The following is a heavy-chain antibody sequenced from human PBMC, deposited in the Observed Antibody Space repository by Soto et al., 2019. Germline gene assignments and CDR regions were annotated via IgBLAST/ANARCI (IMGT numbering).Heavy chain of an antibody. CDR2: ISGHGGST. J-gene: IGHJ5*02. CDR1: GFTFSSYA. V-gene: IGHV3-23*01. Sequence: GGSLRLSCAASGFTFSSYAMSWVRQAPVKGLEWVSAISGHGGSTHYADSVKGRFTISRDNSKNTLYLQMNSLRAEDTAVYYCAKDPAYYYDSSNWFDPWGQGTLVTVSS. D-gene: IGHD3-22*01. CDR3: AKDPAYYYDSSNWFDP.